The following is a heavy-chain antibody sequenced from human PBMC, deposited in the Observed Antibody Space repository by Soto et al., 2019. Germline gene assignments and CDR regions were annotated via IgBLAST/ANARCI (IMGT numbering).Heavy chain of an antibody. V-gene: IGHV4-4*02. CDR1: GGSISSSNW. CDR2: IYHSGST. Sequence: PSETLSLTCAVSGGSISSSNWWSWVRQPPGKGLEWIGEIYHSGSTNYNPSLKSRVTISVDKSKNQFSLKLSSVTAADTAVYYCVRIQVGARGEDCSDYWGQGILVTVSS. D-gene: IGHD2-21*02. J-gene: IGHJ4*02. CDR3: VRIQVGARGEDCSDY.